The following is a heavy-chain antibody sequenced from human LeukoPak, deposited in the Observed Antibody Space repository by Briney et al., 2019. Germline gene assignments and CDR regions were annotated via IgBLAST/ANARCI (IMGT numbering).Heavy chain of an antibody. V-gene: IGHV3-30*18. Sequence: GGSLRLSCVASGFTFSSLGMHWVRQAPGKGLEWVAVISSDGSKKNYADSVKGRLTLSRDNSKNTVYLQVDSLRTEDTAVYYCAKGRQYSFDYLIDYWGQGTLVTVSS. J-gene: IGHJ4*02. CDR2: ISSDGSKK. CDR1: GFTFSSLG. D-gene: IGHD3-9*01. CDR3: AKGRQYSFDYLIDY.